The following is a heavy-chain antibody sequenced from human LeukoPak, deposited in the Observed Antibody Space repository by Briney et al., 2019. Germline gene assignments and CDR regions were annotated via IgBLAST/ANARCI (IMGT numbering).Heavy chain of an antibody. CDR2: ISGSGGST. V-gene: IGHV3-23*01. J-gene: IGHJ4*02. D-gene: IGHD4-17*01. Sequence: GGSLRLSCVGSGYTFTTYGMSWVRQAPGKGLEWVSAISGSGGSTYYADSVKGRFTISRDNSKNTLYLQMNSLRAEDTAVYYCARDPYGDYGGYFDYWGQGTLVTVSS. CDR3: ARDPYGDYGGYFDY. CDR1: GYTFTTYG.